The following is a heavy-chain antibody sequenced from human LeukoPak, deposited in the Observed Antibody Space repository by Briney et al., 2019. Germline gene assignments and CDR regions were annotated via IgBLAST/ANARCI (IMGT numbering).Heavy chain of an antibody. CDR3: AKAQYYYDSSGTCDI. Sequence: GGSLRLSCAASGFTFDDYAMHWVRPAPGKGLEWVSGISWNSGSIGYADSVKGRFTISRDNAKNSLYLQMNSLRAEDTALYYCAKAQYYYDSSGTCDIWGQGTMVTVSS. CDR1: GFTFDDYA. J-gene: IGHJ3*02. CDR2: ISWNSGSI. D-gene: IGHD3-22*01. V-gene: IGHV3-9*01.